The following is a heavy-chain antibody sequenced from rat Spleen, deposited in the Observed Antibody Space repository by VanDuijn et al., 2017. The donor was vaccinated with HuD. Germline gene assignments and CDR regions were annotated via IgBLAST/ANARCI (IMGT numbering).Heavy chain of an antibody. Sequence: EVQLQESGPGLVKPSQSLSLTCSVTSYSITSNYWGWIRKFPGNKMEWLGYISYSDSTNYNPSLRSRISITRDTSKNQFFLQLNSVTTEDTDTYYCATTPLYYSGDPYYFDYWGQGVMVTVSS. CDR3: ATTPLYYSGDPYYFDY. D-gene: IGHD1-1*01. CDR2: ISYSDST. CDR1: SYSITSNY. V-gene: IGHV3-1*01. J-gene: IGHJ2*01.